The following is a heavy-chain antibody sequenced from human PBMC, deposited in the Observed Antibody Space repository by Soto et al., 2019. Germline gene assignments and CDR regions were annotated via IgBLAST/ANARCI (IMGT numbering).Heavy chain of an antibody. V-gene: IGHV1-3*01. J-gene: IGHJ6*02. CDR2: INAGNGNT. D-gene: IGHD3-10*01. CDR3: ARGTMVRGVTYYYYYGMDV. Sequence: GASVKVSCKASGYTFTSYAMHWVRQAPGQSLEWMGWINAGNGNTKYSQKFQGRVTITRDTSASTAYMELSSLRSEDTAVYYCARGTMVRGVTYYYYYGMDVWGQGTTVTV. CDR1: GYTFTSYA.